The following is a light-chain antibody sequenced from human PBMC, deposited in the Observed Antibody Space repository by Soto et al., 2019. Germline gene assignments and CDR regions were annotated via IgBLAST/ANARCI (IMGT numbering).Light chain of an antibody. CDR3: QQSYSTPRT. J-gene: IGKJ1*01. Sequence: DIQMTHSPSSLSASVGDRVTITCRASQTINSYLNWYQHKPGKAPKLLIYAASSLQGGVPSRFSGSGSGTDFTLTISTLQPEDFATYYCQQSYSTPRTFGQGTKVEVK. CDR2: AAS. CDR1: QTINSY. V-gene: IGKV1-39*01.